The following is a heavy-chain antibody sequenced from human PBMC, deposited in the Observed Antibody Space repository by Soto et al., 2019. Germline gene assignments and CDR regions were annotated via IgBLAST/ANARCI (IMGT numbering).Heavy chain of an antibody. CDR3: ARDLGFRSGYYTGPGRWFDP. D-gene: IGHD3-3*01. CDR2: ISAYNGNT. V-gene: IGHV1-18*01. CDR1: GYTFTSYG. Sequence: ASVKVSCKASGYTFTSYGISWVLQAPGQGLEWMGWISAYNGNTNYAQKLQGRVTMTTDTSTSTAYMELRSLRSDDTAVYYCARDLGFRSGYYTGPGRWFDPWGQGTLVTVSS. J-gene: IGHJ5*02.